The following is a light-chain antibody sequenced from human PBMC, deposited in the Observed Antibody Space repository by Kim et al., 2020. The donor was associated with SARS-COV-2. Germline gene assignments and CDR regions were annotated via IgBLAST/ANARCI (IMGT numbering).Light chain of an antibody. CDR1: NIGSKS. CDR3: QVWDSGSDHWV. V-gene: IGLV3-21*04. CDR2: YDT. Sequence: APGETASISWGGNNIGSKSVHWYQQKPGQAPVLVIFYDTDRPSGTPERFSGSKSGSTATLTISRVEAGDEADYYCQVWDSGSDHWVFGGGTKVTVL. J-gene: IGLJ3*02.